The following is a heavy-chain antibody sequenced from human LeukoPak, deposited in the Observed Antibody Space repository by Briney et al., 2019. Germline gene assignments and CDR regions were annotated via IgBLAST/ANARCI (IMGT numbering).Heavy chain of an antibody. CDR3: VREQRSYDFSSAFYIAHGMDV. CDR2: IYYTGTT. D-gene: IGHD3-3*01. J-gene: IGHJ6*02. V-gene: IGHV4-59*01. CDR1: GGSIGSFY. Sequence: SETLFLTCTVSGGSIGSFYWSWIRQPPGKGLEWIGYIYYTGTTNYNPSLKSRVTISIDTSKNQLSLKLSSATAADTAMYYCVREQRSYDFSSAFYIAHGMDVWGQGTPVTVSS.